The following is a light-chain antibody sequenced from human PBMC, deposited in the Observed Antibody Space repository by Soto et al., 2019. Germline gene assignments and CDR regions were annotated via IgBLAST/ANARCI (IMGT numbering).Light chain of an antibody. CDR2: WES. CDR1: QSVLLTANHKNC. Sequence: DIVMTQSPDSLPVSLGERANINCKSSQSVLLTANHKNCLAWFQQKPGHPPKLLIYWESIRESWVPDRFSGGGSGTDFPLTTNNVQAEDGGVYYCQQYYNTQTCGQGRKVEVK. CDR3: QQYYNTQT. J-gene: IGKJ1*01. V-gene: IGKV4-1*01.